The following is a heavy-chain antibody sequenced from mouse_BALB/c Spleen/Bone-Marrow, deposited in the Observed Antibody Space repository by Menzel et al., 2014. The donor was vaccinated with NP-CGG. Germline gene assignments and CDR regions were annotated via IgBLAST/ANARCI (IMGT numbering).Heavy chain of an antibody. J-gene: IGHJ2*01. CDR3: ARRYDDYFDY. CDR2: IXPGNVNT. Sequence: VQLQQSGPELVKPGASVRISCKASGYTFTSYYIHWVKQRPGQGLEWIGWIXPGNVNTKYNEKFKGKATLTADKSSSTAYMQLSSLTSEDSAVYFCARRYDDYFDYWGQGTTLTVSS. D-gene: IGHD2-14*01. V-gene: IGHV1S56*01. CDR1: GYTFTSYY.